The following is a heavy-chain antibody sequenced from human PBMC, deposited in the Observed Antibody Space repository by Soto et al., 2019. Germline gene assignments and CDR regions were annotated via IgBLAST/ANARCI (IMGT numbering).Heavy chain of an antibody. D-gene: IGHD6-19*01. Sequence: VQLVESGGGVVQPGRSLRLSCAASGFTFSDYAMHWVRQAPGKGLEWVAVVSHDGRNTHYADSVKGRFTITRDSSEMTVSLEMTSLRAEDTAVCYCAKGGRQWLVTSDFNYWGQGALVTVSS. CDR3: AKGGRQWLVTSDFNY. V-gene: IGHV3-30*18. CDR2: VSHDGRNT. J-gene: IGHJ4*02. CDR1: GFTFSDYA.